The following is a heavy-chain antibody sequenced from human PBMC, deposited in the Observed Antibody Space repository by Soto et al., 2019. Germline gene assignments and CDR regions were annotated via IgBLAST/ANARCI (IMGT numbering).Heavy chain of an antibody. D-gene: IGHD2-21*01. CDR2: RDVTGAV. V-gene: IGHV4-31*03. J-gene: IGHJ5*02. CDR3: ARLRIATNNYKWFDP. CDR1: GAALNSGNYY. Sequence: SETLALTSSVSGAALNSGNYYWSWIRQVPGKGREGLGHRDVTGAVDYNPSRRDRITISQDTSEREFSLNLRLVTAADTAVYSCARLRIATNNYKWFDPWGQGTLVTVSS.